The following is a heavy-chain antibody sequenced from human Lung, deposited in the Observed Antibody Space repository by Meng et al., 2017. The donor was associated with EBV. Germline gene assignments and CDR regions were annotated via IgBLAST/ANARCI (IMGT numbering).Heavy chain of an antibody. J-gene: IGHJ4*02. D-gene: IGHD6-19*01. CDR3: ARGQWLDNS. V-gene: IGHV4-34*01. CDR1: SGSFRGYF. CDR2: ISHSGST. Sequence: APLQPWGPGPLKPSETLSLTCAVYSGSFRGYFWSWIRQPPGKGLEWIGEISHSGSTNYNPSLKSRVTISVDKSKNQFSLKLTSVTVADTAVYYCARGQWLDNSWGQGTLVTVSS.